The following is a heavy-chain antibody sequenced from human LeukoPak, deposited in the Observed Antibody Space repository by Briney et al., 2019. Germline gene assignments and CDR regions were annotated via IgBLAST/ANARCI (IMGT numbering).Heavy chain of an antibody. Sequence: SRTLSLTCAISGDSVSSNSAAWNGIRQSPSRGLEWLGRTYYRSKWYNDYAVSVKSRITINPDTSKNQFSLQLNSVTPEDTAVYYCARVRCSGWYDASDIWGQGTMVTVSP. D-gene: IGHD6-19*01. CDR1: GDSVSSNSAA. J-gene: IGHJ3*02. CDR2: TYYRSKWYN. CDR3: ARVRCSGWYDASDI. V-gene: IGHV6-1*01.